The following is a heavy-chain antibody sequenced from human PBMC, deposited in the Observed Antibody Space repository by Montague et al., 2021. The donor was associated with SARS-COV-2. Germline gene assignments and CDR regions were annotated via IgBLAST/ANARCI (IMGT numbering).Heavy chain of an antibody. CDR3: ARGLVSCSYYLGLDY. D-gene: IGHD2-15*01. Sequence: SETLSLTCAVYGGSFSNYYWTWIRQPPGKGLEWIGEINHTGSTNYNPSLKRRVTISIDTSKNQFSLKVSSVTAADTAVYFCARGLVSCSYYLGLDYWGHGTLVTVSS. CDR2: INHTGST. J-gene: IGHJ4*01. CDR1: GGSFSNYY. V-gene: IGHV4-34*01.